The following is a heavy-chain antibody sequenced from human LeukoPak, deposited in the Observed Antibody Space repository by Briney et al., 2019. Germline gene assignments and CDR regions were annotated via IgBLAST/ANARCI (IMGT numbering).Heavy chain of an antibody. CDR1: GYTFTGYY. CDR2: INPNSGGT. J-gene: IGHJ5*02. Sequence: ASVKVSCKASGYTFTGYYMHWVRQAPGQGLERMGWINPNSGGTNYAQKFQGRVTMTRDTSISTAYMELSRLRSDDTAVYYCARGRGTKWGSHWFDPWGQGTLVTVSS. D-gene: IGHD1-1*01. CDR3: ARGRGTKWGSHWFDP. V-gene: IGHV1-2*02.